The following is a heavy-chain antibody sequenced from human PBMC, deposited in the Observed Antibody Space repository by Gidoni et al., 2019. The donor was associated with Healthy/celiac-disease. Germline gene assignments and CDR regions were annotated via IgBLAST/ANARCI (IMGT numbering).Heavy chain of an antibody. D-gene: IGHD6-6*01. Sequence: GKGLEWVSYISSSGSTIYYADSVKGRFTISRDNAKNSLYLQMNSLRAEDTAVYYCARDHPSSIAAASNFDYWGQGTLVTVSS. CDR3: ARDHPSSIAAASNFDY. CDR2: ISSSGSTI. J-gene: IGHJ4*02. V-gene: IGHV3-48*03.